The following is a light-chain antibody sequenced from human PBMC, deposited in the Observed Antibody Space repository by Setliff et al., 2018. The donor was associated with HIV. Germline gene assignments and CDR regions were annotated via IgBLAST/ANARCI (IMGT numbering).Light chain of an antibody. V-gene: IGLV7-46*01. CDR1: TGPVTSNQY. Sequence: QAVVTQEPSLTVSPGGTVTLTCGSSTGPVTSNQYPYWFQQKPGQAPRTLIYDTNSRYPWTPARFSGSLLGGEAALTLSGALPEDEAEYYCLLSFSGPLVVFGGGTQLTV. CDR2: DTN. J-gene: IGLJ2*01. CDR3: LLSFSGPLVV.